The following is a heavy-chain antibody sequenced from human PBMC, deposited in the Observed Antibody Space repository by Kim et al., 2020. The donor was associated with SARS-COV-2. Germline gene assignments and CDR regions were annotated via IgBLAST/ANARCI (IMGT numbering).Heavy chain of an antibody. Sequence: GGSLRLSCAASGFTFSSYSMHWVRQAPGKGLEWVAVTSYDGTNKYYADSVKGRFTTSRNNSETPVYLQMTSLRAEEPAVYYCAKTLHHSSTRYVFNIWC. V-gene: IGHV3-30-3*01. CDR2: TSYDGTNK. D-gene: IGHD6-13*01. CDR3: AKTLHHSSTRYVFNI. J-gene: IGHJ3*02. CDR1: GFTFSSYS.